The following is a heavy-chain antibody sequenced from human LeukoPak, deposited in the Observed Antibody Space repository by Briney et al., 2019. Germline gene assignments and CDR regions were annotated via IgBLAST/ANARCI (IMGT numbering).Heavy chain of an antibody. CDR2: IYYSGST. Sequence: SETLSLTCTVSGGSISSSSYYWGWIRQPPGKGLEWIGGIYYSGSTYYNPSLKSRVTISVDTSKNQFSLKLSSVTAADTAVYYCAIHGGDIVVVPAANGWFDPWGQGTLVTVSS. D-gene: IGHD2-2*01. CDR3: AIHGGDIVVVPAANGWFDP. J-gene: IGHJ5*02. CDR1: GGSISSSSYY. V-gene: IGHV4-39*01.